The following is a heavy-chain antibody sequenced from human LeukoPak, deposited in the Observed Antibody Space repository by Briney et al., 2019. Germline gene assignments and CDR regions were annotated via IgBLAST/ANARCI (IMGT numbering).Heavy chain of an antibody. CDR2: IYHSGST. V-gene: IGHV4-38-2*02. J-gene: IGHJ4*02. Sequence: PSETLSLTCTVSGYSISSGYYWGWIRQPPGKGLEWIGSIYHSGSTYYNPSLKSRVTISVDTSKNQFSLKLSSVTAADTAVYYCARGPGIAAAGHEYYFDYWGQGTLVTVSS. CDR1: GYSISSGYY. CDR3: ARGPGIAAAGHEYYFDY. D-gene: IGHD6-13*01.